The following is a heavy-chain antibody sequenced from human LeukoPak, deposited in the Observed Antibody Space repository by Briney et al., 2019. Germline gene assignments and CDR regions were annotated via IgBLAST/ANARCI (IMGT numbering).Heavy chain of an antibody. V-gene: IGHV3-9*03. CDR2: ISWNSGSI. D-gene: IGHD5-18*01. Sequence: GGSLRLSCAASGFTFDDYAMHWVRQAPGKGLEWVSGISWNSGSIGYADSVKGRFTISRDNAKNSLYLQMNSLRAEDMALYYCPKDNYFRGYSYCYFDYWGQGTLVTVSS. CDR1: GFTFDDYA. J-gene: IGHJ4*02. CDR3: PKDNYFRGYSYCYFDY.